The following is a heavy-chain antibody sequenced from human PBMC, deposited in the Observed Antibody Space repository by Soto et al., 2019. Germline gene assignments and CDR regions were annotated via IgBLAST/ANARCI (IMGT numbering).Heavy chain of an antibody. CDR1: GYTFTGYY. Sequence: ASVKVSCKASGYTFTGYYMHWVRQAPGQGLEWMGWINPNSGGTNYAQKFQGWVTMTRDTSISTAYMELSRLRSDDTAVYYCARGGLDYYDSSGYPDYWGQGTLVTVSS. CDR2: INPNSGGT. J-gene: IGHJ4*02. D-gene: IGHD3-22*01. V-gene: IGHV1-2*04. CDR3: ARGGLDYYDSSGYPDY.